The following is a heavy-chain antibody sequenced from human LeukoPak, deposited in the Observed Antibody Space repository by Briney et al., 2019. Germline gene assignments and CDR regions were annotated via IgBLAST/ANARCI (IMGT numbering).Heavy chain of an antibody. Sequence: GGSLRLSCDASGFIFRNYWMHWVRQVPGKGLVWVLRINIDGTNTYYADFVKGRFTVSRDNARNTLYLQMNSLRADDTAIYYCLLGCGGDCYGRFDSWGQGALVTVSS. J-gene: IGHJ4*02. D-gene: IGHD2-21*02. CDR2: INIDGTNT. CDR3: LLGCGGDCYGRFDS. V-gene: IGHV3-74*01. CDR1: GFIFRNYW.